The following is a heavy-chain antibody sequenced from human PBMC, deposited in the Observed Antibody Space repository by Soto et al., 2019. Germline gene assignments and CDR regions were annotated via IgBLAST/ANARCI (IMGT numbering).Heavy chain of an antibody. V-gene: IGHV3-33*01. D-gene: IGHD3-9*01. CDR1: GFTFSSYA. J-gene: IGHJ2*01. CDR3: ARGPHILTGSTHWYFDL. CDR2: IWYDGSYK. Sequence: QVQLVESGGGVVQPGKSLRVSCAASGFTFSSYAMHWVRQAPGKGLEWVAIIWYDGSYKYYADSVKGRFTISRDNSKNTLYLQMNSLRAEDTAVYYCARGPHILTGSTHWYFDLWGRGTLVTVSS.